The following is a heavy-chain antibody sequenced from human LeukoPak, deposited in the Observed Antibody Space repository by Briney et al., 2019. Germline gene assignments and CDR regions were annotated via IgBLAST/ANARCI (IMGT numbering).Heavy chain of an antibody. CDR2: IYTSGST. Sequence: SETLSLTCTVSGGSISSYYWSWIRQPPGKGLEWIAYIYTSGSTNYNPSLKSRVTISVDTSKNQFSLKLSSVTAADTAVYYCARQRYCSGGSCYSNWFDPWGQGTLVTVSS. CDR1: GGSISSYY. D-gene: IGHD2-15*01. J-gene: IGHJ5*02. CDR3: ARQRYCSGGSCYSNWFDP. V-gene: IGHV4-4*09.